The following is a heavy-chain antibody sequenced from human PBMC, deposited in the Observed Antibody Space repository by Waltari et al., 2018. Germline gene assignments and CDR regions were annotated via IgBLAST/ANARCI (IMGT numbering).Heavy chain of an antibody. V-gene: IGHV4-4*07. D-gene: IGHD3-10*01. CDR2: IYTSGST. CDR3: ATEFYGSGSYYYDAFDI. Sequence: QVQLQESGPGLVKPSETLSLTCTVSGGSISSYYCSWIRQPAGKGLEWIGRIYTSGSTNYNPSLKSRVTMSVDTSKNQFSLKLSSVTAADTAVYYCATEFYGSGSYYYDAFDIWGQGTMVTVSS. CDR1: GGSISSYY. J-gene: IGHJ3*02.